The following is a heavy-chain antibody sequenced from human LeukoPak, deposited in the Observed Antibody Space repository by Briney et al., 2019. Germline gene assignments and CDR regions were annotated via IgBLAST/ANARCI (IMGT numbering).Heavy chain of an antibody. CDR2: IIPIFGTT. V-gene: IGHV1-69*13. Sequence: SVKVSCKASRGTFSSYAISWVRQAPGQGLEWMGGIIPIFGTTTYAQKLQGRVRITADESTSTAYMELSSLRSEDTAVYYCARSDYYYYYMDVWGKGTTVTVSS. J-gene: IGHJ6*03. CDR1: RGTFSSYA. CDR3: ARSDYYYYYMDV.